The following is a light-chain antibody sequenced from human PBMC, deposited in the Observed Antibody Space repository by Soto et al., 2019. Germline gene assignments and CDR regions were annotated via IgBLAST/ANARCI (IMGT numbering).Light chain of an antibody. V-gene: IGLV2-11*01. CDR3: CSYAGSYIFYV. J-gene: IGLJ1*01. CDR1: SSDVGTYNY. CDR2: DVS. Sequence: QSALTQPRSVSGSPGQSVTISCTGTSSDVGTYNYVSWYQQHPGKAPKVMIYDVSKRPSGVPDRFSGSKSGNTASLTISGLQAWDEADYYCCSYAGSYIFYVFGTGTKLTVL.